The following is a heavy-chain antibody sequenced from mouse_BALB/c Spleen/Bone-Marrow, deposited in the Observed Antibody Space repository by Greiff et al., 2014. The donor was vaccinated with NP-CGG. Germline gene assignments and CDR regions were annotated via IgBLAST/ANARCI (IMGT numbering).Heavy chain of an antibody. CDR2: ISSGSSTI. D-gene: IGHD2-1*01. CDR1: GFTFSSFG. J-gene: IGHJ4*01. CDR3: ARWRGAYGNIRRGYAMDY. V-gene: IGHV5-17*02. Sequence: DVMLVESGGGLVQPGGSRKLSCAASGFTFSSFGMHWVRQAPEKGLEWVAYISSGSSTIYYADTVRGRFTISRDNPKNTLFLQMTSLRSEDTAMYYCARWRGAYGNIRRGYAMDYWGQGTSVTVSS.